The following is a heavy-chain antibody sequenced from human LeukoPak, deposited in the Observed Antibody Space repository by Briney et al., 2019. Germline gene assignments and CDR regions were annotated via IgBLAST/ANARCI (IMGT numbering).Heavy chain of an antibody. Sequence: ASVKVSCKASGYTFTGYYMHWVRQAPGQGLEWMGWINPNSGGTNYAQKFQGRVTMTRDTSISTAYMELSRLRSDDTAVYYCARYDHSEGMPDYWGQGTLVTVSS. CDR3: ARYDHSEGMPDY. CDR2: INPNSGGT. D-gene: IGHD4-11*01. J-gene: IGHJ4*02. CDR1: GYTFTGYY. V-gene: IGHV1-2*02.